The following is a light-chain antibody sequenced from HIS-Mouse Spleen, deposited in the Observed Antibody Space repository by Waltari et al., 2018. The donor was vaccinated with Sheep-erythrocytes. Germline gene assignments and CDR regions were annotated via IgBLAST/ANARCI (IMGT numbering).Light chain of an antibody. CDR1: SSDVGGYNY. V-gene: IGLV2-11*01. CDR3: CSYAGSYNHV. CDR2: DVS. Sequence: QSALTQPRPVSGSPGQSVNISCPGTSSDVGGYNYVSWSQQHPGKAPKLMIYDVSKRPSGVPDRFSGSKSGNTASLTISGLQAEDEADYYCCSYAGSYNHVFATGTKVTVL. J-gene: IGLJ1*01.